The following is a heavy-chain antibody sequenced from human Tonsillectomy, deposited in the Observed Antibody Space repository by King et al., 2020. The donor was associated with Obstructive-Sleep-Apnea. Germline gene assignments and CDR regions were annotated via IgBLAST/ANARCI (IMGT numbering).Heavy chain of an antibody. J-gene: IGHJ6*02. V-gene: IGHV4-59*08. CDR3: ARHLKGFHYYYGMDV. CDR2: IYYTGGS. CDR1: GGSLSSYY. Sequence: VQLQESGPGLVKPSETLSLTCTVSGGSLSSYYWSWIRQPPRKGLEWIGYIYYTGGSNYNPSLQSRLTISVDMSKNQFSLKLTPLTAADTAVYYCARHLKGFHYYYGMDVWGQGTTVTVSS.